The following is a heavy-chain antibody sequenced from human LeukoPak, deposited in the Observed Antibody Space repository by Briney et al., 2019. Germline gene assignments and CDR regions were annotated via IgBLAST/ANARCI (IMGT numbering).Heavy chain of an antibody. CDR2: ISYDGSNK. J-gene: IGHJ3*02. V-gene: IGHV3-30-3*01. CDR3: ARGNTLPSGPRAFDI. D-gene: IGHD2-15*01. CDR1: GFTFSSYA. Sequence: GGSLRPSCAASGFTFSSYAMHWVRQAPGKGLEWVAVISYDGSNKYYADSVKGRFTISRDNSKNTLYLQMNSLRAEDTAVYYCARGNTLPSGPRAFDIWGQGTMVTVSS.